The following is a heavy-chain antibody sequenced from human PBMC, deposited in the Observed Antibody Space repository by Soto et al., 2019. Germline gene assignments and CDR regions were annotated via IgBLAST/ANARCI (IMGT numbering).Heavy chain of an antibody. Sequence: PSETLSLTCTVSGGSISSYYWSWIRQPPGKGLEWIGYIYYSGSTNYNPSLKSRVTISVDTSKNQFSLKLSSVTAADTAVYYCARIVRAAAGTHYYYYGMDVWGQGTTVTVSS. CDR1: GGSISSYY. D-gene: IGHD6-13*01. J-gene: IGHJ6*02. V-gene: IGHV4-59*01. CDR2: IYYSGST. CDR3: ARIVRAAAGTHYYYYGMDV.